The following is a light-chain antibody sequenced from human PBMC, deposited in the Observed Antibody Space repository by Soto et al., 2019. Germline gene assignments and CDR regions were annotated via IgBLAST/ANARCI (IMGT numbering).Light chain of an antibody. J-gene: IGLJ3*02. Sequence: QSALTQPASVSGSPGQSITISCTGTSSDVGGYNYVSWYQHHPGKAPKLMIYEVSNRPSGVSNRFSGSKSGNTASLTISGFQAEDEADYYCSSYTSSSTLLFGGGTKVTVL. V-gene: IGLV2-14*01. CDR1: SSDVGGYNY. CDR2: EVS. CDR3: SSYTSSSTLL.